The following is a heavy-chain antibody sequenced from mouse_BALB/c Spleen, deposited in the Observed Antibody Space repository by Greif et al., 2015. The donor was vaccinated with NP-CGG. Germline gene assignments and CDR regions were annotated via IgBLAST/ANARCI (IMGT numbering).Heavy chain of an antibody. CDR2: ILPGSGST. Sequence: QVQLQQPGAELMKPGASVKISCKVTGYTFSSYWIEWVKQRPGHGLEWIGEILPGSGSTNYNEKFKGKATFTADTSSNTAYMQLSSLTSEDSAVYYCAREDYYGYGAWFAYWGQGTLVTVSA. CDR3: AREDYYGYGAWFAY. V-gene: IGHV1-9*01. D-gene: IGHD1-2*01. J-gene: IGHJ3*01. CDR1: GYTFSSYW.